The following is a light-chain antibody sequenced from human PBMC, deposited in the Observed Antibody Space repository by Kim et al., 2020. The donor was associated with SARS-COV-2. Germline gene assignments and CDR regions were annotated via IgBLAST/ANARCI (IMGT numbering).Light chain of an antibody. CDR2: DVS. J-gene: IGLJ3*02. V-gene: IGLV2-14*03. CDR3: SSYTSSSTRV. CDR1: SSDVGGYNF. Sequence: QSALTQPASVSGSHGQSITIACIGTSSDVGGYNFVSWYQQHPGKAPKLMICDVSNRPSGVSNRFSGSKSGNTASLTISGLQAEDEADYYCSSYTSSSTRVFGGGTQLTVL.